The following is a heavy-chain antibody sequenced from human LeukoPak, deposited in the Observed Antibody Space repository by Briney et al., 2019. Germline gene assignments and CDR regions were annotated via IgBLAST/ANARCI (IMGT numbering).Heavy chain of an antibody. V-gene: IGHV3-23*01. CDR2: ISDSGDIT. J-gene: IGHJ4*02. CDR1: GFAFSNQA. D-gene: IGHD1-26*01. CDR3: ARDRQGGRGSEFDY. Sequence: GGSLRLSCAASGFAFSNQAMGWVRQAPGKGLEWVSVISDSGDITYYADSAKGRFTISRDNSKNTLFLQMNSLRVEDTAVYYCARDRQGGRGSEFDYWGQGTLVTVSS.